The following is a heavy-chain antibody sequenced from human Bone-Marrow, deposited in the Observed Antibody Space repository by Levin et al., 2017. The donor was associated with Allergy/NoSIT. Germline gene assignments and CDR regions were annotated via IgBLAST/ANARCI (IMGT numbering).Heavy chain of an antibody. CDR3: ARYGWYSSSGYHYYYGMDV. Sequence: GGSLRLSCAASGFTFNNYAIHWVRQAPGKGLEWLALISYDGSNKYYADSVKGRFTISGDNSRNTLYLEMNSLRAEDTAVYYCARYGWYSSSGYHYYYGMDVWGQGTTVTVSS. V-gene: IGHV3-30*04. CDR2: ISYDGSNK. J-gene: IGHJ6*02. CDR1: GFTFNNYA. D-gene: IGHD6-19*01.